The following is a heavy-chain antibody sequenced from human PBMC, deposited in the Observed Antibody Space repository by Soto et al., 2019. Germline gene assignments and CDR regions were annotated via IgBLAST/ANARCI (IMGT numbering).Heavy chain of an antibody. CDR1: GFTFSSYG. CDR3: AREFGDYGFFDY. CDR2: IWYDGSNK. Sequence: QVQLVESGGGVVQPGRSLRLSCAASGFTFSSYGMHWVRQAPGKGLEWVAVIWYDGSNKYYADSVKGRFTISRDNSKNTLYLQMNSLRAEDTAVYYCAREFGDYGFFDYWGQGTLVTVSS. D-gene: IGHD4-17*01. J-gene: IGHJ4*02. V-gene: IGHV3-33*01.